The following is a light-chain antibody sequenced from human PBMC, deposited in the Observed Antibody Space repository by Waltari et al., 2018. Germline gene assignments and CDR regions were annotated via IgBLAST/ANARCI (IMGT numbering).Light chain of an antibody. Sequence: QSALTQPASVSGSPGQSITISCTGTSSDVGGYNYASWYQPHPGNAPKLMIYEVSNRPSGVSNRFSGSKSGNTASLTISGLQAEDEADYYCSSYTSSSHVVFGGGTKLTVL. CDR3: SSYTSSSHVV. CDR2: EVS. V-gene: IGLV2-14*01. J-gene: IGLJ2*01. CDR1: SSDVGGYNY.